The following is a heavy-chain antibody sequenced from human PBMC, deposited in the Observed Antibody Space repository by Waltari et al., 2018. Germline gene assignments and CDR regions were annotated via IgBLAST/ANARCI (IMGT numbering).Heavy chain of an antibody. CDR1: GYIFTGYY. J-gene: IGHJ4*02. V-gene: IGHV1-2*04. CDR3: ARGASGWYRLDY. Sequence: QVQLVQSGAEVKKPGASVEVSCKASGYIFTGYYIYWVRQTPGQGLEWMGWINPNSGDTNYAQKFQGWVTMTRDTSITTAYMELTRLTSDDTAVYYCARGASGWYRLDYWGQGTLVTVSS. D-gene: IGHD6-19*01. CDR2: INPNSGDT.